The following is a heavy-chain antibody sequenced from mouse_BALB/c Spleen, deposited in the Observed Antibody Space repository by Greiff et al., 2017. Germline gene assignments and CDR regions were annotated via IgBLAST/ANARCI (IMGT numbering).Heavy chain of an antibody. CDR2: ISYDGSN. D-gene: IGHD2-1*01. V-gene: IGHV3-6*02. J-gene: IGHJ2*01. Sequence: EVKLMESGPGLVKPSQSLSLTCSVTGYSITSGYYWNWIRQFPGNKLEWMGYISYDGSNNYNPSLKNRISITRDTSKNQFFLKLNSVTTEDTATYYCARDGGNYDPSFDYWGQGTTLTVSS. CDR1: GYSITSGYY. CDR3: ARDGGNYDPSFDY.